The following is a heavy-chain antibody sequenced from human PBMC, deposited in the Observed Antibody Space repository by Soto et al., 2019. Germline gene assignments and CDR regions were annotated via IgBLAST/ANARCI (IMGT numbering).Heavy chain of an antibody. CDR3: TTTHRIVVMTNLGDAFDI. CDR2: IKSKADGETS. CDR1: GFTFSNAW. V-gene: IGHV3-15*01. Sequence: EVQLVESGGGLVKPGGSLRLSCAASGFTFSNAWMSWVRQAPGKGLEWVGRIKSKADGETSVYAAPVKGRFSISRDDSKNMLYLQMDSLRTDDTAVYYCTTTHRIVVMTNLGDAFDIWGQGTMVTVSS. J-gene: IGHJ3*02. D-gene: IGHD3-22*01.